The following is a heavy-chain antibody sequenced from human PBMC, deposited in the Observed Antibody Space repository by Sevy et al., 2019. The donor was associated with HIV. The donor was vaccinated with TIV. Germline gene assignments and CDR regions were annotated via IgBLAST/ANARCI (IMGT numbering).Heavy chain of an antibody. Sequence: GESLKISCAASGFTFNIYSMNWVRQAPGKGLEWVSSISGSSSYILDADSVKGRFTISRDNAKNSLYLQMNSLRAEDTAVYYCARGRGDPRADCLDYWGQGTLVTVSS. CDR3: ARGRGDPRADCLDY. CDR2: ISGSSSYI. CDR1: GFTFNIYS. D-gene: IGHD2-21*02. V-gene: IGHV3-21*01. J-gene: IGHJ4*02.